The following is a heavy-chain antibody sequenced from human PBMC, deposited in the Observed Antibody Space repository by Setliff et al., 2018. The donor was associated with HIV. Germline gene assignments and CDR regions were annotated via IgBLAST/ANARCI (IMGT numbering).Heavy chain of an antibody. CDR3: ANLWELGA. CDR1: GFTVSSSY. D-gene: IGHD1-26*01. Sequence: GGSLRLSCEASGFTVSSSYMAWVRQAPGKGLEWVANINQNGGSRNYADSGKGRFTISRDNTKNSLFLEMRSLRDEDTAVYLCANLWELGAWGQGTLVTVSS. V-gene: IGHV3-7*03. J-gene: IGHJ5*02. CDR2: INQNGGSR.